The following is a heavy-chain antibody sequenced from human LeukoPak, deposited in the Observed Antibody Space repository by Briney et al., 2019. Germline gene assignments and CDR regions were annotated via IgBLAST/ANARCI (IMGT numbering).Heavy chain of an antibody. CDR1: GYTFTGYY. CDR3: ARGVAWREYCGMDV. D-gene: IGHD2-15*01. V-gene: IGHV1-2*02. Sequence: ASVKVSCKASGYTFTGYYMHWVRQAPGQGLEWMGWINPNSGGTNYAQKFQGRVTMTRDTSISTAYMELSRLRSDDTAVYYCARGVAWREYCGMDVWGQGTTVTVSS. J-gene: IGHJ6*02. CDR2: INPNSGGT.